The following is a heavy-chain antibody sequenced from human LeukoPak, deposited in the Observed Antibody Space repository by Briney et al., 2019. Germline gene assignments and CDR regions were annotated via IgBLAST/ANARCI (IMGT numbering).Heavy chain of an antibody. Sequence: PGGSLRLSCAASGFTFSSYAMSWVRQAPGKGLEWVSVIYSGGSTYYADSVKGRFTISRDNSKNTLYLQMNSLRAEDTAVYYCASQWLVPSYAFDIWGQGTMVTVSS. J-gene: IGHJ3*02. CDR1: GFTFSSYA. CDR2: IYSGGST. CDR3: ASQWLVPSYAFDI. D-gene: IGHD6-19*01. V-gene: IGHV3-53*01.